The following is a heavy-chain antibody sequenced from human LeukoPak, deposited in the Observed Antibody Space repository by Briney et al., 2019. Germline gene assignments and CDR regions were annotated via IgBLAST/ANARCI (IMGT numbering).Heavy chain of an antibody. CDR3: AKHGFDLYWFDL. Sequence: PGGSLRLSCAASGFTFSSYAMSWVRQAPGEGLEWVSAISGSGGSTYYADSVKGRFTISRDNSKNTLYLQMNSLRAEDTAVYYCAKHGFDLYWFDLWGQGTLVTVSS. CDR2: ISGSGGST. V-gene: IGHV3-23*01. CDR1: GFTFSSYA. D-gene: IGHD3-3*01. J-gene: IGHJ5*02.